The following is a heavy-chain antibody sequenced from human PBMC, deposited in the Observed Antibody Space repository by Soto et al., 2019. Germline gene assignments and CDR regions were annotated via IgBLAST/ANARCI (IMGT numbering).Heavy chain of an antibody. CDR1: GFIVNSNY. CDR3: AREVVTTVVTNGYYYYGMDV. Sequence: PGGSLRLSCAASGFIVNSNYMSWFGQVPGKRLEWVSVIYSGGYTHYADSVKGRFTISRHNIKNTLYLQMNSLRAEDTAVYYCAREVVTTVVTNGYYYYGMDVWGQGTTVTVSS. V-gene: IGHV3-53*04. J-gene: IGHJ6*02. D-gene: IGHD4-17*01. CDR2: IYSGGYT.